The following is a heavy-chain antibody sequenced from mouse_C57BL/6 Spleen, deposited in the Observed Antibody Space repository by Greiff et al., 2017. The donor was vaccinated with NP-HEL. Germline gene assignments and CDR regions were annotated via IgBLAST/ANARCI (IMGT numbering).Heavy chain of an antibody. CDR2: IDPSDSET. CDR1: GYTFPSYW. D-gene: IGHD1-1*01. J-gene: IGHJ2*01. V-gene: IGHV1-52*01. CDR3: ARFYYYGSSLDY. Sequence: QVQLQQSGAELVKPGASVKLSCKASGYTFPSYWMHWVKQRPIQGLEWIGNIDPSDSETHYNQKFKDKATLTVDKSSSTAYMQLSSLTSEDSAVYYCARFYYYGSSLDYWGQGTTLTVSS.